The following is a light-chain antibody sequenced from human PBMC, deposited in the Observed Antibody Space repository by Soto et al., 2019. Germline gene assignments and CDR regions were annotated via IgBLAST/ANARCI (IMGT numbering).Light chain of an antibody. CDR2: ANN. V-gene: IGLV1-40*01. J-gene: IGLJ1*01. CDR1: SSDIGAGYD. Sequence: QSVLTQPPSVSGAPGQRVTISCTGSSSDIGAGYDVHWYQQLPGTAPKLLIYANNNRPSGVPVRFSGSKSGTSASLAITGLQAEDEADYYCQSYDNSLSGYVFGTGTKVTVL. CDR3: QSYDNSLSGYV.